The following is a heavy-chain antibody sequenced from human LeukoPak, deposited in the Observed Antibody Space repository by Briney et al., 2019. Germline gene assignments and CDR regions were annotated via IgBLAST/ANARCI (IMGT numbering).Heavy chain of an antibody. Sequence: WASVKVSCTASGGTFSSYAISWVRQAPGQGLEWMGGIIPIFGTANYAQKFQGRVTITADESTSTAYMELSSLRSEDTAVYYCASGHPRYYYYDSSGYSVLDYWGQGTLVTVSS. V-gene: IGHV1-69*13. CDR3: ASGHPRYYYYDSSGYSVLDY. CDR1: GGTFSSYA. CDR2: IIPIFGTA. J-gene: IGHJ4*02. D-gene: IGHD3-22*01.